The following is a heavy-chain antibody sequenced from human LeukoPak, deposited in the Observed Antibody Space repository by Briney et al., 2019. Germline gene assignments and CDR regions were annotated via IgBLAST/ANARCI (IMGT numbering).Heavy chain of an antibody. CDR2: ISTSGRAK. CDR3: AREVDSGWFDY. CDR1: GFAFSTYA. D-gene: IGHD6-19*01. J-gene: IGHJ5*01. V-gene: IGHV3-21*01. Sequence: GGSLRLSCAASGFAFSTYAMTWVRQAPEKGLQWVSTISTSGRAKYYADSVKGRFTISRDNAKNSLYLQMNSLRAEDTAVYYCAREVDSGWFDYWGQGTLVTVSS.